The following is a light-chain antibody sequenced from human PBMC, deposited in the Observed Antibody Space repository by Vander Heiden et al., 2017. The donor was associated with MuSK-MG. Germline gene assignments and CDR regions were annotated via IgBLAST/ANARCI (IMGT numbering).Light chain of an antibody. CDR3: QQSDSTPRT. CDR1: QSIASY. J-gene: IGKJ1*01. CDR2: AAS. Sequence: DIQMTQPPSSLSASAPDRVTITCRASQSIASYLNWYQQKPGKPPNLLIYAASTSISGVPSRFSGSGSGTDFALTISRLQPEDFATYYCQQSDSTPRTFGQGTKVEIK. V-gene: IGKV1-39*01.